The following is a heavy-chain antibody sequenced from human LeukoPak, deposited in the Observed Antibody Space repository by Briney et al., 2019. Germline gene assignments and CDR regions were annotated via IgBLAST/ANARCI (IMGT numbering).Heavy chain of an antibody. Sequence: GGSLRLSCAASGFTFSSYAMSWVRQAPGKGLEWVSAISGSGGSTYYADSVKGRFTISRDNSKNTLYLQMNSLRAEDTAVYYCAKDAARFLEWTYYMDVWGKGTTVTVSS. V-gene: IGHV3-23*01. CDR3: AKDAARFLEWTYYMDV. J-gene: IGHJ6*03. CDR1: GFTFSSYA. D-gene: IGHD3-3*01. CDR2: ISGSGGST.